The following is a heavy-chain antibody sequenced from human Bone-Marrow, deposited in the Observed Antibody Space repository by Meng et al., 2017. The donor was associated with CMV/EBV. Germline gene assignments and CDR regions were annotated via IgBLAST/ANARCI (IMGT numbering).Heavy chain of an antibody. CDR2: IYYNGNT. CDR3: ALTTDNWFDP. J-gene: IGHJ5*02. D-gene: IGHD4-11*01. CDR1: GGSMGRGTYH. Sequence: GSLRLSCTVSGGSMGRGTYHWAWIRQPPGKGLEWIGSIYYNGNTFYNPSLKSRVTISGDTSKNQFSLKVNSLTAADTAVYYCALTTDNWFDPWGHGTLVTVPS. V-gene: IGHV4-39*07.